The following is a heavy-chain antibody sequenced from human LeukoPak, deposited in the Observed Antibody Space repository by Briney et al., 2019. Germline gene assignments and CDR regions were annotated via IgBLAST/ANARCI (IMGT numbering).Heavy chain of an antibody. Sequence: PSETLSLTCAVSGGSISSGGYSWSWIRQPPGKGLEWIGYIYHSGSTYYNPSLKSRVTISVDTSKNQFSLKLSSVTAADTAVYYCARGFSLTSWQYYYGMDVWGQGTTVTVSS. CDR3: ARGFSLTSWQYYYGMDV. J-gene: IGHJ6*02. CDR2: IYHSGST. D-gene: IGHD2-2*01. CDR1: GGSISSGGYS. V-gene: IGHV4-30-2*01.